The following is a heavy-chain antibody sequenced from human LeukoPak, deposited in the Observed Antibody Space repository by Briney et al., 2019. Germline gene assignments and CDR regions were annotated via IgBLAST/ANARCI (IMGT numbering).Heavy chain of an antibody. D-gene: IGHD6-19*01. J-gene: IGHJ4*02. CDR3: ARVAGKLLPD. CDR1: GGSISSYY. V-gene: IGHV4-59*01. CDR2: IYYSGST. Sequence: SETLSLTCTVSGGSISSYYWSWIRQPPGKGLEWIGYIYYSGSTNYNPSLKSRVTISVDTSKNQFSLKLSSVTAADTAVYYCARVAGKLLPDWGQGTLVTVSS.